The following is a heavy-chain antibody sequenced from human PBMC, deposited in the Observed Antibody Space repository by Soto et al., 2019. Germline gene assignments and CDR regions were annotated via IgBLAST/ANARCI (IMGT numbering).Heavy chain of an antibody. J-gene: IGHJ4*02. D-gene: IGHD5-12*01. CDR2: IDWDDDK. Sequence: SGPTLVNPTQTLTLTCTFSGFSLSTSGMCVSWIRQPPGKALEWLARIDWDDDKYYSTSLKTRLTISKDTSKNQVVLTMTNMDPVDTATYYCARTRVEMATISPALFFDYWGQGTLVTVSS. V-gene: IGHV2-70*11. CDR3: ARTRVEMATISPALFFDY. CDR1: GFSLSTSGMC.